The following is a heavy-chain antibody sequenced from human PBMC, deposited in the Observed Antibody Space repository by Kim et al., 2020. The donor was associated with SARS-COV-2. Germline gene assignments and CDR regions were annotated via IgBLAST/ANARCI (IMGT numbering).Heavy chain of an antibody. V-gene: IGHV4-31*03. J-gene: IGHJ6*01. Sequence: SETLSLTCPVPGGSISRRGSSWNWIRQHPRKGLEWFGSFYYRGSTYYNPSLHSRVTLSVDTSKHQVSLGLSSVPAADPAVFYCAGSPLDIAAGRDYYGM. CDR3: AGSPLDIAAGRDYYGM. CDR2: FYYRGST. CDR1: GGSISRRGSS. D-gene: IGHD2-21*01.